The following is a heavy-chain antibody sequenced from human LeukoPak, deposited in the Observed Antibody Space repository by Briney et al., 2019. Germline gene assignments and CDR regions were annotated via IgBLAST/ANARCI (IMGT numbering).Heavy chain of an antibody. CDR2: IGASSGTL. CDR3: ARFMMTTRGFHY. Sequence: QPGGSLRLSCAASGFTFSRYEMNWVRQAPGKGLEWVSYIGASSGTLYYADSVKGRFTISRDNTKNSLFLHMNSLREEDTAVYFCARFMMTTRGFHYWGQGTLLTVSS. CDR1: GFTFSRYE. J-gene: IGHJ4*02. D-gene: IGHD4-17*01. V-gene: IGHV3-48*03.